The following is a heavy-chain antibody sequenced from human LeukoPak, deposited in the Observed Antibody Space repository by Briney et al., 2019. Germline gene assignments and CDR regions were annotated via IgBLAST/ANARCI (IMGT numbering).Heavy chain of an antibody. CDR3: ARALGPELGYCSGGSCPHGGDYYYYGMDV. V-gene: IGHV3-23*01. CDR1: GFTFSSYA. Sequence: PGGSLRLSCAASGFTFSSYAMSWVRQAPGKGLEWVSAISGSGGSTYYADSVKGRFTISRDNSKNTLYLQMNSLRAEDTAVYYCARALGPELGYCSGGSCPHGGDYYYYGMDVWGQGTTVTVSS. CDR2: ISGSGGST. D-gene: IGHD2-15*01. J-gene: IGHJ6*02.